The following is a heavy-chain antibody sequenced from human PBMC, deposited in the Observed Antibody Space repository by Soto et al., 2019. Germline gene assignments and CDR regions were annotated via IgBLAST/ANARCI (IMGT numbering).Heavy chain of an antibody. CDR1: GFSLSTSGVA. D-gene: IGHD3-10*01. V-gene: IGHV2-5*02. CDR3: THMRSYYGSGRHAFDI. J-gene: IGHJ3*02. CDR2: IYWDDDR. Sequence: QITLKESGPTLVKSTQTLTLTCTFSGFSLSTSGVAVGWIRQPPGKALEWLALIYWDDDRRYSSFLKSRLTITKDPSKTQVVLTMTNMDPVDTATYYCTHMRSYYGSGRHAFDIWGQGTMVTVSS.